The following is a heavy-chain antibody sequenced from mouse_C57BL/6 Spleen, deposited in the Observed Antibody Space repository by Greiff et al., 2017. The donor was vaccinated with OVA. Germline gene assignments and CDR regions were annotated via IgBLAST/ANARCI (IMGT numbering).Heavy chain of an antibody. Sequence: VKLQQSGAELVRPGASVTLSCKASGYTFTDYEMHWVKQTPVHGLEWIGAIDPETGGTAYNQKFKGKAILTADKSSSTAYMELRSLTSEDSAVYYCTRGGLEYYFDYWGQGTTLTVSS. CDR1: GYTFTDYE. CDR2: IDPETGGT. J-gene: IGHJ2*01. D-gene: IGHD2-13*01. V-gene: IGHV1-15*01. CDR3: TRGGLEYYFDY.